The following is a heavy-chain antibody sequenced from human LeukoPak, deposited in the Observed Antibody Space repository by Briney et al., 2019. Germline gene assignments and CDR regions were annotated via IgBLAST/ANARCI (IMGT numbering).Heavy chain of an antibody. D-gene: IGHD6-13*01. J-gene: IGHJ4*02. CDR1: GFTFSSYG. Sequence: GRSLRLSCAASGFTFSSYGMHWVRQAPGKGLEWVAVISYDGSNKYYADSVKGRFTISRDNSKNTLYLQMNSLRAEDTAVYYCAKDRSSSWYHSYLDYWGQGTLVTVSS. V-gene: IGHV3-30*18. CDR2: ISYDGSNK. CDR3: AKDRSSSWYHSYLDY.